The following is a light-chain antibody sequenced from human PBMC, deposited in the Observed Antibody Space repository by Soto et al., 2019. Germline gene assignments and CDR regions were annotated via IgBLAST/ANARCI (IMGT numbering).Light chain of an antibody. Sequence: QAVVTQPPSVSGAPGQRVTISCTGSSSTIGAGYDVHWYQQLPGIAPKLLIYNNNNRPSGVPDRFSGSKSGTSASLAITGLQAEDEADYYCQSYDSSLSGSVFGGGTKLTVL. V-gene: IGLV1-40*01. CDR3: QSYDSSLSGSV. CDR1: SSTIGAGYD. CDR2: NNN. J-gene: IGLJ3*02.